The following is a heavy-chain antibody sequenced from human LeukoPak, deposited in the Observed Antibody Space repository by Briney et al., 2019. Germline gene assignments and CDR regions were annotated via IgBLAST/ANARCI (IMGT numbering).Heavy chain of an antibody. D-gene: IGHD3-3*01. CDR3: ARQKIPIFGVARYAFDI. J-gene: IGHJ3*02. Sequence: GGSLRLSCAASGFTVSSNYMSWVRQVPGKGLEWVSVIYSGGSTYYADSVKGRFTISRDNSKNTLYLQMNSLRAEDTAVYYCARQKIPIFGVARYAFDIWGQGTMVTVSS. CDR2: IYSGGST. CDR1: GFTVSSNY. V-gene: IGHV3-66*04.